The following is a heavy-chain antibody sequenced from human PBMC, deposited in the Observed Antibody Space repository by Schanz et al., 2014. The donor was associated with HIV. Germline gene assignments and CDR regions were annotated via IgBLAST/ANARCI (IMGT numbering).Heavy chain of an antibody. Sequence: EVQLVESGGGLVKPGGSLRVSCAASGFTFSNAWMSWVRQAPGKGLEWVGRIKSKTDDGTTDYAAPVKGRFTISRDDSKNTLYLQMNSLKTEDTAVYYCTTAPMPVAGYYGMDVWGQGTTVTVSS. CDR3: TTAPMPVAGYYGMDV. D-gene: IGHD6-19*01. J-gene: IGHJ6*02. V-gene: IGHV3-15*01. CDR1: GFTFSNAW. CDR2: IKSKTDDGTT.